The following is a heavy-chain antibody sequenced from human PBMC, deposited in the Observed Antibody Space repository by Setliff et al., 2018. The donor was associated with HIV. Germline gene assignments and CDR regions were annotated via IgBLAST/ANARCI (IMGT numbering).Heavy chain of an antibody. V-gene: IGHV1-24*01. CDR1: GYTLTELS. J-gene: IGHJ3*02. D-gene: IGHD3-22*01. Sequence: GASVKISCKVSGYTLTELSIHWVRQAPGKGLEWMGGFDPEDDKTFYAQKFQGRVTMSEDTSTDTAYMELTSLRSEDTAVYYCATRAYDSSGYLRSRVSGAAVDIWGQGTMVTVSS. CDR3: ATRAYDSSGYLRSRVSGAAVDI. CDR2: FDPEDDKT.